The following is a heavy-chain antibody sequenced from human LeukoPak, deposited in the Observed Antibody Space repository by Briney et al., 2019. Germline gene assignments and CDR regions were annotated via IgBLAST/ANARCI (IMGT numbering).Heavy chain of an antibody. J-gene: IGHJ3*02. Sequence: SETLSLTCTVSGGSISSGGYYWSWIRQHPGKGLEWIGYIYYSGSTYYDPSLKSRVTISVDTSKNQFSLKLSSVTAADTAVYYCARADSDYDILTGYYSTPPDIWGQGTMVTVSS. D-gene: IGHD3-9*01. CDR2: IYYSGST. V-gene: IGHV4-31*03. CDR1: GGSISSGGYY. CDR3: ARADSDYDILTGYYSTPPDI.